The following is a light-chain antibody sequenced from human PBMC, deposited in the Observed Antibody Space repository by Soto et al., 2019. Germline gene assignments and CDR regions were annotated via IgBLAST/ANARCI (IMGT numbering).Light chain of an antibody. J-gene: IGKJ1*01. V-gene: IGKV3-15*01. CDR3: QQYNNWSGT. CDR2: GAS. Sequence: EIVMTQSPATLSVSPGERATISCRASQSVSSNLAWYQQKPGQAPRLLIYGASTRATGIPARFSGSGSGTEFILTISSLQSEDFAVYYCQQYNNWSGTFGQGTKVDIK. CDR1: QSVSSN.